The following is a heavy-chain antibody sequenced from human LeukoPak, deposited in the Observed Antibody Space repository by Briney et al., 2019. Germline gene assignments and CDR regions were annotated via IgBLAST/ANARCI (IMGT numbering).Heavy chain of an antibody. D-gene: IGHD3-10*01. V-gene: IGHV4-59*12. CDR1: GGSIGSYY. Sequence: SETLSLTCTISGGSIGSYYWTWIRQPPGKGLEWIGYIDYSGSTNYNPSFKSRVTMSVDTSKNQFSLKLSSVTAADTAVYYCARLITPTSGSNWFDPWGQGTLVTVSS. CDR2: IDYSGST. CDR3: ARLITPTSGSNWFDP. J-gene: IGHJ5*02.